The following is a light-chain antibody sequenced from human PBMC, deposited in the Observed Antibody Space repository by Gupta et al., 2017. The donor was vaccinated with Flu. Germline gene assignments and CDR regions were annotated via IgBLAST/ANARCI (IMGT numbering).Light chain of an antibody. CDR3: QQYGSSPKT. CDR1: QSVSSSN. V-gene: IGKV3-20*01. J-gene: IGKJ1*01. CDR2: TAS. Sequence: EILLTQSPGTLSLSPGERATLSCRASQSVSSSNLAWYQQKPGQAPRLLIYTASSRATGTPDRFSGSVSGTDFTLTISRLEPEDLAVYYCQQYGSSPKTFGQGTKVEIK.